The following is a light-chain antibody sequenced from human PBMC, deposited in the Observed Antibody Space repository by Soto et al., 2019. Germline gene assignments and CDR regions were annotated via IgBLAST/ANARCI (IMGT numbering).Light chain of an antibody. CDR2: GDN. J-gene: IGLJ2*01. CDR3: QSYDNSLSHVV. CDR1: SSNIGSFYD. Sequence: QSVLTQPPSVSGAPGQRVTIPCTGSSSNIGSFYDVHWYQQLPGTVPKLLIYGDNNRPSGVPDRFSGSKSGTSASLAITGLQPEDEADCYCQSYDNSLSHVVFGGGTKVTVL. V-gene: IGLV1-40*01.